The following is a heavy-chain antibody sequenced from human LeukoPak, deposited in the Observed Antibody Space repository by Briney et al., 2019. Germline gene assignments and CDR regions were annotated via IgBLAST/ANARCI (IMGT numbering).Heavy chain of an antibody. D-gene: IGHD3-3*01. J-gene: IGHJ4*02. V-gene: IGHV1-18*01. Sequence: ASVKVSCKASGYTFTSYGISWVRQAPGQRLEWMGWISAYNGNTNYAQKLQGRVTMTTDTSTSTAYMELRSLRSDDTAVYYCARTTYYDFWSGYYTDYWGQGTLVTVSS. CDR1: GYTFTSYG. CDR2: ISAYNGNT. CDR3: ARTTYYDFWSGYYTDY.